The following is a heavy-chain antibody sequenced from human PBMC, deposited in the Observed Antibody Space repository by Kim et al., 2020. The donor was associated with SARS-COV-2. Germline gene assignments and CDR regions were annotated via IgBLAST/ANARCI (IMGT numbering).Heavy chain of an antibody. J-gene: IGHJ6*02. CDR3: ARVQSSSPFMYYYYYGMDV. D-gene: IGHD6-6*01. CDR2: ISYDGSNK. Sequence: GGSLRLSCAASGFTFSSYAMHWVRQAPGKGLEWVAVISYDGSNKYYADSVKGRFTISRDNSKNTLYLQMNSLRAEDTAVYYCARVQSSSPFMYYYYYGMDVWGQGTTVTVSS. CDR1: GFTFSSYA. V-gene: IGHV3-30-3*01.